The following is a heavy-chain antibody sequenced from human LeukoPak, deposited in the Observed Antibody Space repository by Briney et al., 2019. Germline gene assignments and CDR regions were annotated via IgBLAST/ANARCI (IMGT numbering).Heavy chain of an antibody. D-gene: IGHD3-10*01. CDR3: AKTPGYYGSGNFDY. CDR2: IRYDGSNK. V-gene: IGHV3-30*02. CDR1: GFTFSSYG. J-gene: IGHJ4*02. Sequence: GGSLRLSCAASGFTFSSYGMHWVRQAPGKGLEWVAFIRYDGSNKYYADSVKGRFTISRDNSKNTLYLQMNSLRAEDTAVYYCAKTPGYYGSGNFDYWGQGNLVTVSS.